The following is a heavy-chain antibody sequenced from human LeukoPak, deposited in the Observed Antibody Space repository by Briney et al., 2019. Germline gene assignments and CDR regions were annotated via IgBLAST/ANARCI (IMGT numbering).Heavy chain of an antibody. D-gene: IGHD3-22*01. Sequence: PSETLSLTCAVSGGSISSYYWGWIRQPPGKGLEWIGVVYYSGSTYYSSSFKSRVTISVDTSKNQFSLKLSSVTTADTAVYYCARYYYDSSGYFFDYWGQGTLVTVSS. V-gene: IGHV4-39*07. CDR2: VYYSGST. CDR3: ARYYYDSSGYFFDY. J-gene: IGHJ4*02. CDR1: GGSISSYY.